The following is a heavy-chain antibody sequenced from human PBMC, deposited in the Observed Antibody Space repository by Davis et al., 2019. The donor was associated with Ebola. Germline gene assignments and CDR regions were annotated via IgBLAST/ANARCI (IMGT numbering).Heavy chain of an antibody. D-gene: IGHD4-17*01. V-gene: IGHV3-53*01. CDR2: IYNVYTL. CDR3: ARAEDDYGEYPDALDI. CDR1: GFTLSDYY. Sequence: GGSLRLSCAASGFTLSDYYMSWVRQAPGKGLEWVSVIYNVYTLYYADSVKGRFTISRDSSMNTVYLQMSSLRAEDTAVYYCARAEDDYGEYPDALDIWGQGTVVTVSS. J-gene: IGHJ3*02.